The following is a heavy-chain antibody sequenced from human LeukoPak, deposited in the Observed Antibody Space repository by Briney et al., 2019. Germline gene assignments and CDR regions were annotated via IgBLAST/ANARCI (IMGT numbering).Heavy chain of an antibody. CDR1: GFTFRSYG. D-gene: IGHD2-2*01. V-gene: IGHV3-30*02. J-gene: IGHJ6*03. CDR3: ATLAMMGTGYMDV. CDR2: IWYDEITK. Sequence: GGSLRLSCVASGFTFRSYGIHWVRQAPGKGLEWLAFIWYDEITKDYADSVKGRFTISRDNSKNTLYLQMNSLRAEDTAVYYCATLAMMGTGYMDVWGKGTTVTVSS.